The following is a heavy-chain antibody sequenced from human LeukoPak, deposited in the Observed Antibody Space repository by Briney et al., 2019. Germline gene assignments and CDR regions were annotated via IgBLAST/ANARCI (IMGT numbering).Heavy chain of an antibody. J-gene: IGHJ6*03. V-gene: IGHV1-69*05. CDR1: GGTFSSYA. CDR2: IIPIFGTA. D-gene: IGHD2-2*01. Sequence: SVKVSCKASGGTFSSYAISWVRQAPGQGLEWMGGIIPIFGTANYAQKFQGRVTITTDESTSTAYMELSSLRSEDTAVYYCASSFIVVVPAATQKYYYYYYMDVRGKGTTVTVSS. CDR3: ASSFIVVVPAATQKYYYYYYMDV.